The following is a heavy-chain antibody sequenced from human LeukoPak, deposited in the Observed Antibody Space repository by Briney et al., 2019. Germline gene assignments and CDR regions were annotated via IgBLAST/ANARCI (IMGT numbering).Heavy chain of an antibody. D-gene: IGHD5-24*01. CDR1: GFTFSSYW. CDR2: IKQDGSEK. V-gene: IGHV3-7*03. J-gene: IGHJ4*02. CDR3: ARGTVEMATILFDY. Sequence: PGGSLRLSCAASGFTFSSYWMSWVRQAPGKGLEWVANIKQDGSEKYFVDSVKGRFTISRDNAKNSLYLQMNSLRAEDTAVYYCARGTVEMATILFDYWGQGTLVTVSS.